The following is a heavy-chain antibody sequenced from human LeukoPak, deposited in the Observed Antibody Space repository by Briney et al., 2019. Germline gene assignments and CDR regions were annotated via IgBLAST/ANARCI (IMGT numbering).Heavy chain of an antibody. CDR2: PRGSGDST. V-gene: IGHV3-23*01. CDR3: AKYMAPHGYYGFDY. J-gene: IGHJ4*01. CDR1: GFTFSSYA. Sequence: HPGGSLRLSCAASGFTFSSYAMSCVRQAPGEGLEWVSGPRGSGDSTYYADSVKRRFTISRDNSKNTLYLQINSLRAEDTALYYCAKYMAPHGYYGFDYWGQGTLVTVSS. D-gene: IGHD3-10*01.